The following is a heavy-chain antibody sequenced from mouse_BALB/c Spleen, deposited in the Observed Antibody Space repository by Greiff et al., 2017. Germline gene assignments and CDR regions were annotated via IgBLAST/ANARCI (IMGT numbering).Heavy chain of an antibody. CDR1: GYTFTSYW. Sequence: QVQLQQSGAELVRPGASVKLSCKASGYTFTSYWINWVKQRPGQGLEWIGNIYPSDSYTNYNQKFKDKATLTVDKSSSTAYIQLSSPTSEDSAVYYCTRGEALWGQGTTLTVSS. V-gene: IGHV1-69*02. J-gene: IGHJ2*01. CDR2: IYPSDSYT. CDR3: TRGEAL.